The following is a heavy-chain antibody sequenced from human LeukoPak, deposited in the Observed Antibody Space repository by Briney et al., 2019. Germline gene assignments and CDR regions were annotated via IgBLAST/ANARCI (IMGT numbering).Heavy chain of an antibody. CDR2: INSDGSWT. D-gene: IGHD2-2*01. V-gene: IGHV3-74*01. CDR3: VSSYETY. CDR1: GNYW. Sequence: GGSLRLSCAASGNYWMHWVRQAPGKGLVWVSHINSDGSWTSYADSVKGRFTISKDNAKNTVYLQMNNLRAEDTAVYYCVSSYETYWGRGTLVTVSS. J-gene: IGHJ4*02.